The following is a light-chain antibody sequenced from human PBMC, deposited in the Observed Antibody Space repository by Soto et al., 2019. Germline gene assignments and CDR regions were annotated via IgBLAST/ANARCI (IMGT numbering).Light chain of an antibody. Sequence: DIERRQSPAILSASLGDRVTITRRASQSLNRWLAWYQQKPGKAPKLLIYDASSLQSGVPSRFSGSGSGTEFALTISSLQPDDFATYYCQQYNTYSWTFGPGTKVDIK. CDR3: QQYNTYSWT. CDR1: QSLNRW. V-gene: IGKV1-5*01. CDR2: DAS. J-gene: IGKJ1*01.